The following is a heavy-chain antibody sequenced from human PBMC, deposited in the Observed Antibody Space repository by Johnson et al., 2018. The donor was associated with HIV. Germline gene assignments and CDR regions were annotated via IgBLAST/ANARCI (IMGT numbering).Heavy chain of an antibody. CDR3: ARDVGGWGYRHAFDM. V-gene: IGHV3-64*01. D-gene: IGHD5-12*01. J-gene: IGHJ3*02. CDR1: GFTFSSYA. Sequence: VLLVESGGGLVQPGGSLRLSCAASGFTFSSYAMHWVRQAPGKGLEYVSAISSNGGSTYYANSVKGRFTISRDNAKNSVYLQMNSLRAEDTALYYCARDVGGWGYRHAFDMWGQGTMVTVSS. CDR2: ISSNGGST.